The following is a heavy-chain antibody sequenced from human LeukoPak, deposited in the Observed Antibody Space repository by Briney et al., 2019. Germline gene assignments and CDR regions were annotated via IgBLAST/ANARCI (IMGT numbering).Heavy chain of an antibody. J-gene: IGHJ3*02. CDR1: GFTFSSYG. CDR2: IWYDGSNK. Sequence: GGALRLSCAASGFTFSSYGMHWVRQAPGKGLEWVAVIWYDGSNKYYADSVKGRFTISRDNSKNTLYLQMNSLRAEDTAVYYCGSSSWYLSPAIDAFDIWGQGTMVTVSS. V-gene: IGHV3-33*01. CDR3: GSSSWYLSPAIDAFDI. D-gene: IGHD6-13*01.